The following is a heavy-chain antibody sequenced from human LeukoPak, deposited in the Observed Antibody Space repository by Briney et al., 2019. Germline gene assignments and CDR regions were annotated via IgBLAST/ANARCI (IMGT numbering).Heavy chain of an antibody. D-gene: IGHD6-19*01. CDR3: ARQGAYSSAIGMGY. CDR1: GYTFNNYY. V-gene: IGHV1-46*02. J-gene: IGHJ4*02. Sequence: ASVNVSCKASGYTFNNYYMYWVRQAPGQGLEWMGMINPSGGGTSYAQKFQGRVTMTRDTSTRTVYMEVSSLKPEDTAVYYCARQGAYSSAIGMGYWGQGTLVTVSS. CDR2: INPSGGGT.